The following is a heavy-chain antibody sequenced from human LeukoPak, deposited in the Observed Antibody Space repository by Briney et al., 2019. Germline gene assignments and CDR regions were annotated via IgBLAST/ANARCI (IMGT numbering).Heavy chain of an antibody. CDR3: ARDLGYCTNGVCHTWFDY. V-gene: IGHV1-8*01. D-gene: IGHD2-8*01. Sequence: GASVKVSCKASGYTFTSYDFNWVRQATGQRPEWMGWMSPNSGDTGYAQKFQDRVTMTRNTSISTAYMELSSLRSDDTAVYYCARDLGYCTNGVCHTWFDYRGQGTLVAVSS. CDR1: GYTFTSYD. CDR2: MSPNSGDT. J-gene: IGHJ4*02.